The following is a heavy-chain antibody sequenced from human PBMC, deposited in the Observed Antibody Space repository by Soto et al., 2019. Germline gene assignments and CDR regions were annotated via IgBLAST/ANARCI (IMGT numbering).Heavy chain of an antibody. Sequence: QLQLQESGPGLVKPSETLSLTCTVSGGSISSSSYYWGWIRQPPGKGLEWIGSIYYSGSTYYNPSLKSRVTISVDTSKTQCSLKLSSVTAADTAVYYCARRPMGDNWYYDLWGRGTLVTVSS. V-gene: IGHV4-39*01. J-gene: IGHJ2*01. CDR2: IYYSGST. CDR3: ARRPMGDNWYYDL. D-gene: IGHD3-16*01. CDR1: GGSISSSSYY.